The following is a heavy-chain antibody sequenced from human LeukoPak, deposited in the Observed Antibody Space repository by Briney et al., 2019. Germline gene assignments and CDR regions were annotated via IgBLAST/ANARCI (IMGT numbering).Heavy chain of an antibody. Sequence: GESLTISCKGSGYSFTSYWIGWGRHMPAKGLEWMGVIFPGDAGTRYTPAFRSDGTTSADNSLSTDYLQWSSLKASDTAMYYCARLSKEVSYNWFDPWGQGTLVTVSS. CDR2: IFPGDAGT. J-gene: IGHJ5*02. CDR1: GYSFTSYW. V-gene: IGHV5-51*01. CDR3: ARLSKEVSYNWFDP.